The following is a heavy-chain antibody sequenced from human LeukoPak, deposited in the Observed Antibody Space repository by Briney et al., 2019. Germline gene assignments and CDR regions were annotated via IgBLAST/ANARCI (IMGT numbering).Heavy chain of an antibody. Sequence: GGSLRLSCAASGFTFSSYWMSWVRQAPGKGLEWVANIKQDGSEKYYVDSVKGRFTISRDNAKNSLYLQMNGLRAEGRAVYYCASEMISGGLQIAAAGTDYWGQGTLVTVSS. D-gene: IGHD6-13*01. V-gene: IGHV3-7*01. J-gene: IGHJ4*02. CDR1: GFTFSSYW. CDR2: IKQDGSEK. CDR3: ASEMISGGLQIAAAGTDY.